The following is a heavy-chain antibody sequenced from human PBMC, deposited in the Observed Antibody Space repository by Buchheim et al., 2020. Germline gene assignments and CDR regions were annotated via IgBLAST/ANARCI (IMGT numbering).Heavy chain of an antibody. CDR1: GFTFSSYW. Sequence: EVQLVESGGGLVQPGGSLRLSCAASGFTFSSYWMSWVRQAPGKGLEWVANIKQDGSEKYYVDSVKGRFTISRDNAKNSLYLQMNSLRAEDTAVYYCAGFDWTQTYYYYYGMDVWGQGTT. V-gene: IGHV3-7*01. CDR2: IKQDGSEK. CDR3: AGFDWTQTYYYYYGMDV. J-gene: IGHJ6*02. D-gene: IGHD3-9*01.